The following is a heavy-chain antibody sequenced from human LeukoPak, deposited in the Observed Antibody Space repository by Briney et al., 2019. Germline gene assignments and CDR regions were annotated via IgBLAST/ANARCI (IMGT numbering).Heavy chain of an antibody. J-gene: IGHJ4*02. CDR2: ISAYNGNT. Sequence: ASVKVSCKASGGTLSSYAISWVRQAPGQGLEWMGWISAYNGNTNYAQKLQGRVTMTTDTSTSTAYMELRSLRSDDTAVYYCARGEDYYDSSGYGYWGQGTLVTVSS. CDR3: ARGEDYYDSSGYGY. V-gene: IGHV1-18*01. CDR1: GGTLSSYA. D-gene: IGHD3-22*01.